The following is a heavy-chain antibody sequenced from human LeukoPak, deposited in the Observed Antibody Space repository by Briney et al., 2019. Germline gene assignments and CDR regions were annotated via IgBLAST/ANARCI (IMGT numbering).Heavy chain of an antibody. J-gene: IGHJ5*02. D-gene: IGHD3-10*01. Sequence: SETLSLTCAVYGGSFSDYYWSWIRQPPGKGLEWIGEINHSGSTNYNPSLKSRVTISVATSKNHFSLRLSSVTAADTAVYYCARRGPYYYGSGSYSPNWFDPWGQGTLVTVSS. CDR1: GGSFSDYY. CDR2: INHSGST. V-gene: IGHV4-34*01. CDR3: ARRGPYYYGSGSYSPNWFDP.